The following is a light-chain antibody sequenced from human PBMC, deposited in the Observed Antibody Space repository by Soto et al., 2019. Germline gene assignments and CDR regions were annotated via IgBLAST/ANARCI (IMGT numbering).Light chain of an antibody. CDR3: QQYGSSPLT. Sequence: ELVMTQSPATLSVSPGERATLSCRASQSFSSNVAWYQQKPGQAPRLLIYGASSRATGIPDRFSGSGSGTDFTLTISRLEPEDFAVYYCQQYGSSPLTFGQGTKV. CDR2: GAS. J-gene: IGKJ1*01. V-gene: IGKV3-20*01. CDR1: QSFSSN.